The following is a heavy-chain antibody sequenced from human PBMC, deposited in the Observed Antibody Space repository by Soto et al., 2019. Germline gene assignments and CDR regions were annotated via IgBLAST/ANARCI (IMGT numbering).Heavy chain of an antibody. J-gene: IGHJ5*02. CDR3: ARDPCSGGSCYLNWFDP. V-gene: IGHV4-59*01. Sequence: SETLSLTCTVSGGSISSYYWSWIRQPPGKGLEWIGYIYYSGSTNYNPSLKSRVTISVDTSKNQFSLKLSSVTAADTAVYYCARDPCSGGSCYLNWFDPWGQGTLVTVSS. D-gene: IGHD2-15*01. CDR2: IYYSGST. CDR1: GGSISSYY.